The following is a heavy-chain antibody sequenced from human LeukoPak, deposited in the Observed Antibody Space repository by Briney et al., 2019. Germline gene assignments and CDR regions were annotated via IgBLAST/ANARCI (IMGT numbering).Heavy chain of an antibody. V-gene: IGHV1-18*01. CDR2: ISAYSGVT. CDR3: ARGGLSTRWGLDY. D-gene: IGHD6-13*01. Sequence: ASVKVSCKASGYIFNTNGINWVRQAPGQGLEWVAYISAYSGVTNSAQKFRDRVTMTTDTSTRTAYMELRSLTSDDSAVYYCARGGLSTRWGLDYWGQGTLVTVSS. CDR1: GYIFNTNG. J-gene: IGHJ4*02.